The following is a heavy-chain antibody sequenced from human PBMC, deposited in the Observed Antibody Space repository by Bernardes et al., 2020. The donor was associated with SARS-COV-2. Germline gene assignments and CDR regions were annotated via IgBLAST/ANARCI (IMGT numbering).Heavy chain of an antibody. CDR3: ARRIMITFGGVIGAEFDY. V-gene: IGHV3-21*01. D-gene: IGHD3-16*02. CDR1: GFTFSSYS. Sequence: GGSLRLSCAASGFTFSSYSMNWVRQAPGKGLEWVSSISSSSSYIYYADSVKGRFTISRDNAKNSLYLQMNSLRAEDTAVYYCARRIMITFGGVIGAEFDYWCQGTLVTVSS. J-gene: IGHJ4*02. CDR2: ISSSSSYI.